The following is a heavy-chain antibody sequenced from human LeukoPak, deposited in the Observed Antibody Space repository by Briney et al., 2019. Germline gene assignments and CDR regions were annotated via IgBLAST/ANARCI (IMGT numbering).Heavy chain of an antibody. CDR2: ISAYNGNT. V-gene: IGHV1-18*01. CDR1: GYTFTSYG. CDR3: ARAVAWEPEAY. J-gene: IGHJ4*02. D-gene: IGHD1-26*01. Sequence: ASVTVSFKASGYTFTSYGISWVRQAPGQGLEWMGWISAYNGNTNYAKKLQGRVTMTTDTSTSTAYMELRSLRSDDTAVYYCARAVAWEPEAYWGQGTLVTVSS.